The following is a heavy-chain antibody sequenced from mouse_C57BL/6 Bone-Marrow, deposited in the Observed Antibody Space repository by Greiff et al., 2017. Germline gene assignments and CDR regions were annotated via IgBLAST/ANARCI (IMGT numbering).Heavy chain of an antibody. D-gene: IGHD2-4*01. CDR3: TRDSYSDYDGGYAMDY. J-gene: IGHJ4*01. CDR2: ISSGGDYI. Sequence: EVMLVESGEGLVKPGGSLKLSCAASGFTFSSYAMSWVRQTPEKRLEWVAYISSGGDYIYYADTVKGRFTISRDNARNTLYLQMSRLKSEDTAMYYCTRDSYSDYDGGYAMDYWGQGTSVTVSS. CDR1: GFTFSSYA. V-gene: IGHV5-9-1*02.